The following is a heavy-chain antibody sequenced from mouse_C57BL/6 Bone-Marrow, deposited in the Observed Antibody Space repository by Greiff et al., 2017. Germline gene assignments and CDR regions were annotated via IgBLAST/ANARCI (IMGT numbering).Heavy chain of an antibody. CDR3: ARLAPLYPGIYYYAMDY. V-gene: IGHV1-63*01. CDR2: IYPGGGYT. CDR1: GYTFTNYW. Sequence: VQLQQSGAELVRPGTSVKMSCKASGYTFTNYWIGWAKQRPGHGLEWIGDIYPGGGYTNYNEKFKGKATLTADKSSSTAYMQFSSLTSEDSAIYYCARLAPLYPGIYYYAMDYWGQGTSVTVSS. D-gene: IGHD4-1*01. J-gene: IGHJ4*01.